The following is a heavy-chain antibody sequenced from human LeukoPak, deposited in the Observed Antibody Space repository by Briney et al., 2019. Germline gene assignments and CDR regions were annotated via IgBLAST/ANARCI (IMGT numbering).Heavy chain of an antibody. J-gene: IGHJ3*02. Sequence: ASETLSLTCTVSGGSISSYYWSWIRQPPGKGLEWIGYIYYSGSTNYNPSLKSRVTISVDTSKNQLSLKLSSVTAADTAVYYCARETSSGWYYAFDIWGQGTMVTVSS. D-gene: IGHD6-19*01. CDR1: GGSISSYY. CDR2: IYYSGST. CDR3: ARETSSGWYYAFDI. V-gene: IGHV4-59*01.